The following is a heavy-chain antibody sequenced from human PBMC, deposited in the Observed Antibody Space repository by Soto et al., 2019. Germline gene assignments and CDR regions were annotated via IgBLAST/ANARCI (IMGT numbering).Heavy chain of an antibody. CDR2: IYHSGST. CDR3: ASGLVTTLHY. J-gene: IGHJ4*02. V-gene: IGHV4-30-2*01. Sequence: SETLSLTCAVSGGSISSGGYSWSWIRQPPGKGLEWIGYIYHSGSTYYNPSLKSRVAISVDRSKNQFSLKLSSVTAADTAVYYCASGLVTTLHYWGQGTLVTVSS. CDR1: GGSISSGGYS. D-gene: IGHD4-17*01.